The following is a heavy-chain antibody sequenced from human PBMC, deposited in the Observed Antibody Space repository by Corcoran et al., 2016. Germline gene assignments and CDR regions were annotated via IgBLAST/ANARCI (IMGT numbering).Heavy chain of an antibody. D-gene: IGHD3-16*02. J-gene: IGHJ3*02. CDR2: IDWDDDK. V-gene: IGHV2-70*04. CDR3: ARSTELSSYPDACDI. Sequence: QVTLKESGPALVKPTQTLTLTCTFSGFSLSTSGMRVSWIRQPPGKALEWLARIDWDDDKFYSTSLKTRLTISKDTSKNQVVLTMTNMDPVDTATYDCARSTELSSYPDACDIWGQGTMVTVSS. CDR1: GFSLSTSGMR.